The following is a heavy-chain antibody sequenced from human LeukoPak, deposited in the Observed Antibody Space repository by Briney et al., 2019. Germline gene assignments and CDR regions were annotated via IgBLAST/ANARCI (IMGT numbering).Heavy chain of an antibody. CDR3: AKWRDWGYFDY. V-gene: IGHV3-23*01. CDR1: GFTFSSYA. D-gene: IGHD3/OR15-3a*01. CDR2: ISGSGGST. J-gene: IGHJ4*02. Sequence: GSLRLSCAASGFTFSSYAMSWVRQAPGKGLEWVSAISGSGGSTYCADSVKGRFTISRDNSKNTLYLQRAGLRAEDTAVYYCAKWRDWGYFDYWGQGTLVTVSS.